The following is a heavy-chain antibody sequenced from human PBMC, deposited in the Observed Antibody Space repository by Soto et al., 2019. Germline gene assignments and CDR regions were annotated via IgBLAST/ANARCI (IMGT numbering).Heavy chain of an antibody. D-gene: IGHD3-3*01. CDR1: GFTFSSYA. Sequence: EVQLLESGGGLVQPGGSLRLSCAASGFTFSSYAMSWVRQAPGKGLEWVSAISGSGGSTYYADSVKGRFTISRDNSKNTMYLQMNSLRAEDTAVYYCAKFPVFWSGSDGTFDYWGQGTMVTVSS. CDR3: AKFPVFWSGSDGTFDY. J-gene: IGHJ4*02. V-gene: IGHV3-23*01. CDR2: ISGSGGST.